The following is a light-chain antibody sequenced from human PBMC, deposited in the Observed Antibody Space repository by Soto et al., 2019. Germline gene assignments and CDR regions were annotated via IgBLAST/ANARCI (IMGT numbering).Light chain of an antibody. CDR2: DAS. CDR1: QFISSF. J-gene: IGKJ1*01. V-gene: IGKV1-39*01. CDR3: QQSYSTPRT. Sequence: DFQMTQSPSSLSASVGDTVTITCRASQFISSFLNWYQQKPGKAPKLLIYDASTLQSGVPSRFSGSGSGTDFTLTISSLQPEDFATYYCQQSYSTPRTFGQGTKVDIK.